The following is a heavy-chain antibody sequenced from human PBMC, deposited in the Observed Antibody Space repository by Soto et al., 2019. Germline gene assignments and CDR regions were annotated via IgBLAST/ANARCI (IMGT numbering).Heavy chain of an antibody. CDR3: SRWDGYGDY. Sequence: VQLLQSGGGLVQPGGSLRVSCAASGFSVSSHSMTWVRQAPGKGLEYVSGISVGGDKEFYADSVRGRFTVSRDNSKNILYLQMDSLRVDDTAIYYCSRWDGYGDYWGQGTLVTVSS. D-gene: IGHD5-18*01. J-gene: IGHJ4*02. V-gene: IGHV3-23*01. CDR1: GFSVSSHS. CDR2: ISVGGDKE.